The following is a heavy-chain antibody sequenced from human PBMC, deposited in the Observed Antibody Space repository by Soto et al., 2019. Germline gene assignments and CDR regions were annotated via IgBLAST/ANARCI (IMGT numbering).Heavy chain of an antibody. Sequence: EVQLVESGGGLVMPGGSLRLSCAASGFTFSAYHMNWVRQAPGKGLEWVSSINPTSSHIYYADSVRDRFTISRDDSKNSVSLQMNGLRTDDAALYYGARGYCGGGGCYLRRDAVDVWGQGTMVTVSS. CDR1: GFTFSAYH. CDR3: ARGYCGGGGCYLRRDAVDV. CDR2: INPTSSHI. D-gene: IGHD2-15*01. V-gene: IGHV3-21*01. J-gene: IGHJ3*01.